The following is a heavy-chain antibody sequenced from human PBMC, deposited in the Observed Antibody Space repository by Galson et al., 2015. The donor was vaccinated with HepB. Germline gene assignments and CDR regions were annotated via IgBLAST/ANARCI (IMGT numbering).Heavy chain of an antibody. Sequence: SVKVSCKASGYTFTGYYMHWVRQAPGQGLEWMGRINPNSGGTNYAQKFQGRVTMTRDTSISTAYMELNRLTSDDTAVYYCVKGDWNYHDYYYYMDVWGKGTPVTVSS. J-gene: IGHJ6*03. CDR1: GYTFTGYY. D-gene: IGHD1-7*01. CDR3: VKGDWNYHDYYYYMDV. CDR2: INPNSGGT. V-gene: IGHV1-2*06.